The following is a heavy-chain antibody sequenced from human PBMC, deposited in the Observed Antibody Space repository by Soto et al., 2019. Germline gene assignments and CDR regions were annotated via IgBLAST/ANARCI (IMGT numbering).Heavy chain of an antibody. CDR3: ARGSAAGTKSPFDY. V-gene: IGHV4-59*01. D-gene: IGHD6-13*01. Sequence: PSETLSLTCTVSGGSLSGYYWSWIRQSPGKGLEWIGYIHYSGSTNYNPSLKSRVTISVDTSKNQLSLKLSSVTAADTAVYYCARGSAAGTKSPFDYWGQGTLVTVSS. CDR2: IHYSGST. CDR1: GGSLSGYY. J-gene: IGHJ4*02.